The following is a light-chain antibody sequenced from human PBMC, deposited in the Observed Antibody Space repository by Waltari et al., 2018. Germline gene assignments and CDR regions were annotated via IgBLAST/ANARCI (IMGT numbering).Light chain of an antibody. J-gene: IGKJ3*01. CDR2: LGS. V-gene: IGKV2-28*01. Sequence: DIVMTQSPLSLPVTHGEPASISCRSSQSLLHSNGYNYLDWYLQKPGQSPQLLIYLGSNRASGVPDRFSGSGSGTDFTLKISRVEAEDVGVYYCMQALQTPFTFGPGTKVDIK. CDR1: QSLLHSNGYNY. CDR3: MQALQTPFT.